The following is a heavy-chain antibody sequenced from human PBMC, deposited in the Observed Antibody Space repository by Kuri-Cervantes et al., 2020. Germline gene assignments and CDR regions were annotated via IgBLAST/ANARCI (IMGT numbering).Heavy chain of an antibody. D-gene: IGHD6-19*01. CDR2: ISGSGGST. CDR3: AKSPSSGWFADH. CDR1: GFTFSSYA. V-gene: IGHV3-23*01. Sequence: GESLKISCAASGFTFSSYAMSWVRQAPGKGLEWVSAISGSGGSTYYADSVRGRFTISRDNSKNTLYLQMNSLRADDTAVYYCAKSPSSGWFADHWGQGTLVTVSS. J-gene: IGHJ4*02.